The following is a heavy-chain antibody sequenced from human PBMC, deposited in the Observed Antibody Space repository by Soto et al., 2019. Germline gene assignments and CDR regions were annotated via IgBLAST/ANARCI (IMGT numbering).Heavy chain of an antibody. V-gene: IGHV4-34*01. CDR1: GGSFSGYY. Sequence: SETLPLTCAVYGGSFSGYYWTWIRQPPGTGLEWIGEINHSGSTNYNPSLKSRVTISVDTSQHQFSLKLTSVTAPDTAVYYCARDKIPALFDYWGEGTLVTVTS. CDR3: ARDKIPALFDY. J-gene: IGHJ4*02. CDR2: INHSGST.